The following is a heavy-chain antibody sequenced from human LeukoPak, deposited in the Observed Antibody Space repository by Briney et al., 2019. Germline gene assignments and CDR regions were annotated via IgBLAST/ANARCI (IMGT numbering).Heavy chain of an antibody. CDR1: GFTVSSYY. D-gene: IGHD4-11*01. Sequence: GGSLRLSCAASGFTVSSYYMTWVRQAPGKGLEWVSVMYSGGSTYYADSVKGRVAISRDNSQNTVFLQMNSARVEDTAVYYCARSYSNHLFGMDVWGQGTAVTVSS. J-gene: IGHJ6*02. V-gene: IGHV3-66*01. CDR3: ARSYSNHLFGMDV. CDR2: MYSGGST.